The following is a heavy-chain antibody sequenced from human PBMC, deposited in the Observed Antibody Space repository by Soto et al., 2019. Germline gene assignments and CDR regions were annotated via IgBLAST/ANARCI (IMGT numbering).Heavy chain of an antibody. V-gene: IGHV3-30-3*01. CDR3: ARGLTVTTSFDY. Sequence: GGSLRLSCAASGFTFSSYAMHWVRQAPGKGLEWVAVISYDGSNKYYADSVKGRFTISRDNFKNTLYLQMNSLRAEDTAVYYCARGLTVTTSFDYWGQGTLVTVSS. CDR1: GFTFSSYA. J-gene: IGHJ4*02. CDR2: ISYDGSNK. D-gene: IGHD4-17*01.